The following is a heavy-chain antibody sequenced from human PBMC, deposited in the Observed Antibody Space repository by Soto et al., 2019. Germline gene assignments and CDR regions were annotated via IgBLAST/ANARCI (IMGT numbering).Heavy chain of an antibody. CDR2: IYYSGST. D-gene: IGHD3-22*01. J-gene: IGHJ3*02. Sequence: TLSLTCTFSVGSISSGGYYCSWIRQHPWKGLEWIGYIYYSGSTYYNPSLKSRVTISVDTSKNQFSLKLSSVTAADTAVYYCARDRDSPPYYYDSSKARGDAFDILGQGIMVTVSS. CDR1: VGSISSGGYY. CDR3: ARDRDSPPYYYDSSKARGDAFDI. V-gene: IGHV4-31*03.